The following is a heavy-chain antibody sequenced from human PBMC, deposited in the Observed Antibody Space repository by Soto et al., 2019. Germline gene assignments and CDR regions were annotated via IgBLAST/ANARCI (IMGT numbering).Heavy chain of an antibody. CDR3: ARGAYYDFWSGYPFDD. V-gene: IGHV1-69*01. Sequence: QVQLVQSGAEVKKPGSSVKVSCKASGGTFSRYAISWVRQAPGQGLEWMGGIIPIFGTANYAQKFQGRITITADETTSTAYMELSSLRSEDTALYYCARGAYYDFWSGYPFDDWGQGTLVTVSS. CDR2: IIPIFGTA. D-gene: IGHD3-3*01. CDR1: GGTFSRYA. J-gene: IGHJ4*02.